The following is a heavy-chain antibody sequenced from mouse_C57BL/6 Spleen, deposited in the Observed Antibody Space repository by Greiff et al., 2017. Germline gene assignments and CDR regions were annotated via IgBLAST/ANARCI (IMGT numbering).Heavy chain of an antibody. J-gene: IGHJ2*01. D-gene: IGHD2-4*01. Sequence: EVQLQQSGPELVKPGASVKISCKASGYTFTDYYMNWVQQSHGKSLEWIGDINPNNGGTSYNQKFKGKATLTVDKSSSTAYMELRSLTSEDSAVYYCAGIYYDYDEVDYWGKGTTLTVSS. V-gene: IGHV1-26*01. CDR3: AGIYYDYDEVDY. CDR1: GYTFTDYY. CDR2: INPNNGGT.